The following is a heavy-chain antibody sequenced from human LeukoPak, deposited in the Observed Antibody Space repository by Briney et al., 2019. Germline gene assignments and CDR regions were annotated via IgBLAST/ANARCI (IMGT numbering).Heavy chain of an antibody. J-gene: IGHJ4*02. D-gene: IGHD3-16*01. CDR2: INSDGSST. Sequence: GSLRLSCAASGFTFSSYWMHWVRQAPGKGLVWVSRINSDGSSTSYADSVKGRFTISRDNAKNTLYLQMNSLRAEDTAVYYCARNYDYVQPFDYWGQGTPVTVSS. V-gene: IGHV3-74*01. CDR1: GFTFSSYW. CDR3: ARNYDYVQPFDY.